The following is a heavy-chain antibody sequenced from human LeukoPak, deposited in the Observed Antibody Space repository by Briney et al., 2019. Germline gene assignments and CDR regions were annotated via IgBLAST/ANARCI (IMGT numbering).Heavy chain of an antibody. CDR2: IKSKTDGGTT. V-gene: IGHV3-15*01. Sequence: PSETLSLTCAVYGGSFSGYYWSWVRQAPGKGLEWVGRIKSKTDGGTTDYAAPVKGRFTISRDDSKNTLYLQMNSLKTEDTAVYYCTTDLITVTTEFDYWGQGTLVTVSS. CDR1: GGSFSGYY. CDR3: TTDLITVTTEFDY. D-gene: IGHD4-17*01. J-gene: IGHJ4*02.